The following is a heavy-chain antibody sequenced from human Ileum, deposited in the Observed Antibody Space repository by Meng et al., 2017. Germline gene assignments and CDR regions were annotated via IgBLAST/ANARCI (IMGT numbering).Heavy chain of an antibody. CDR1: GFTFSSYA. J-gene: IGHJ4*02. D-gene: IGHD4-17*01. CDR2: ISYDGSNK. V-gene: IGHV3-30*01. CDR3: ARSLGYGDYWSY. Sequence: VQRVGSGGGVAQPGRSLRLFCAASGFTFSSYAMHWVRQAPGKGLEWVAVISYDGSNKYYADSVKGRFTISRDNSKNTLYLQMNSLRAEDTAVYYCARSLGYGDYWSYWGQGTLVTVSS.